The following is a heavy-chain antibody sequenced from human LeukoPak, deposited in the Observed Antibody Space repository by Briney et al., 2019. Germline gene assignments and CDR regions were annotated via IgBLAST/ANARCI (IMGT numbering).Heavy chain of an antibody. CDR1: GYTFTGHY. J-gene: IGHJ4*02. CDR3: AKLERVPAAIRSVGYFDY. Sequence: ASVKVSCKASGYTFTGHYMHWVRQAPGQGLEWMGWINPNSGGTNYAQKFQGRVTMTRDTSISTAYMELSRLRSDDTAVYYCAKLERVPAAIRSVGYFDYWGQGTLVTVSS. V-gene: IGHV1-2*02. D-gene: IGHD2-2*01. CDR2: INPNSGGT.